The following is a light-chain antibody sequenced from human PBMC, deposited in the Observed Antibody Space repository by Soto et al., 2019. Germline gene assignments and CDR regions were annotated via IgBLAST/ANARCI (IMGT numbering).Light chain of an antibody. CDR1: QGISTY. CDR2: AAS. J-gene: IGKJ1*01. V-gene: IGKV1-8*01. CDR3: QQSYTYPRT. Sequence: AIRMTQSPSSFSASTGDRVTITCRASQGISTYLAWYQQKPGKAPKLLIYAASTLQSGVPSRFSGSGSGTDFTLTINCLQSEDFATYYCQQSYTYPRTFGQGTEVEIK.